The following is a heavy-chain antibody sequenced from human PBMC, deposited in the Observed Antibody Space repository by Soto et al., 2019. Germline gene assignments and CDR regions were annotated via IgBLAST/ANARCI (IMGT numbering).Heavy chain of an antibody. Sequence: QSQTLSLTCAISGDSVSSNSAAWNWIRQSPSRGLEWLGRTYYRSKWYNDYVVSVKSRITINPDTSKNQFSLQLNSVTPEDTAVYYCARVYSSSGHYYYYYMDVWGKGTTVTVSS. CDR2: TYYRSKWYN. CDR3: ARVYSSSGHYYYYYMDV. D-gene: IGHD6-6*01. V-gene: IGHV6-1*01. J-gene: IGHJ6*03. CDR1: GDSVSSNSAA.